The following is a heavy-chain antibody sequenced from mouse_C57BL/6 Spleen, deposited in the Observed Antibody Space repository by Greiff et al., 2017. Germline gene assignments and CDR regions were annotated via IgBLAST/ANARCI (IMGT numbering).Heavy chain of an antibody. V-gene: IGHV1-26*01. CDR3: ARGIYDGYVDY. CDR1: GYTFTDYY. J-gene: IGHJ2*01. Sequence: EVQLQQSGPELVKPGASVKISCKASGYTFTDYYMNWVKQSHGKSLEWIGDINPNNGGTSYNQKFKGKATLTVDKSSSTAYMELRSLTSEDSAVYYCARGIYDGYVDYWGQGTTLTVSS. D-gene: IGHD2-3*01. CDR2: INPNNGGT.